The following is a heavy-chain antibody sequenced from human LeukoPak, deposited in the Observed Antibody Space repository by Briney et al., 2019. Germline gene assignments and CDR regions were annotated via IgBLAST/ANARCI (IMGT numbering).Heavy chain of an antibody. CDR3: AKGPPTIVVVVAATTGPFDY. CDR2: LRAGGPYGTEK. Sequence: GGSLRLSCAASGFNFNTFIMHWVRQAPGKGLEWVTFLRAGGPYGTEKFYADSVKGRFTISTDNSKNTLYLQMNSLRAEDTAVYYCAKGPPTIVVVVAATTGPFDYWGQGTLVTVSS. V-gene: IGHV3-30*02. J-gene: IGHJ4*02. D-gene: IGHD2-15*01. CDR1: GFNFNTFI.